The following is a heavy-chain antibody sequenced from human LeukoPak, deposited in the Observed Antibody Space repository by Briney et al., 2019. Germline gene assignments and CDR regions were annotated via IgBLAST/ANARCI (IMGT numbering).Heavy chain of an antibody. Sequence: SETLSLTCTVSGYSISSGYYWGWIRQPPGKGLEWIGSIYHSGSTYYNPSLKSRVTISVDTSKNQFSLKLSSVTAADTAVYYCARDKGLSDYWGQGTLVTVSS. CDR3: ARDKGLSDY. CDR1: GYSISSGYY. V-gene: IGHV4-38-2*02. J-gene: IGHJ4*02. CDR2: IYHSGST.